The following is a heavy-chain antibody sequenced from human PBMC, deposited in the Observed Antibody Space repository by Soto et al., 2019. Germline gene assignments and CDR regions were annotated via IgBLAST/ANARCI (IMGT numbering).Heavy chain of an antibody. D-gene: IGHD2-2*01. J-gene: IGHJ5*02. CDR2: INPNSGGT. CDR1: GYTFTSYG. V-gene: IGHV1-2*04. CDR3: ARSTPSRFWFDP. Sequence: ASVKVSCKASGYTFTSYGISWVRQAPGQGLEWMGWINPNSGGTNYAQKFQGWVTMTRDTSISTAYMELSRLRSDDTAVYYCARSTPSRFWFDPWGQGTLVTVSS.